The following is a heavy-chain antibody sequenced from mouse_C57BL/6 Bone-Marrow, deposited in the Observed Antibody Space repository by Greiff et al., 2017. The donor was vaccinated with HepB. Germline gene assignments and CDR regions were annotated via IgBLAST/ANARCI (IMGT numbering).Heavy chain of an antibody. D-gene: IGHD2-1*01. CDR2: IRSKSNNYAT. V-gene: IGHV10-1*01. Sequence: EVKLMESGGGLVQPKGSLKLSCAASGFSFNTYAMNWVRQAPGKGLEWVARIRSKSNNYATYYADSVKDRFTISRDDSESMLYLQMNNLKTEDTAMYYCVRHGNQYYYAMDYWGQGTSVTVSS. J-gene: IGHJ4*01. CDR1: GFSFNTYA. CDR3: VRHGNQYYYAMDY.